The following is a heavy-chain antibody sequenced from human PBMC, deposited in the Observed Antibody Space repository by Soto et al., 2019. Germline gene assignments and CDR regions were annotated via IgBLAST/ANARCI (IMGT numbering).Heavy chain of an antibody. D-gene: IGHD3-3*01. Sequence: YGPPLVNPTQTLTLTCTFSGFSLSTSQVGVGWIRQPPGKALEWLAHVYWNDDKYYSLSLKSRLTISKDTSKSQVVLTMTNMDPVDTATYYGAHLNTSGDYFDYWGQGDLVTVSS. CDR2: VYWNDDK. V-gene: IGHV2-5*01. J-gene: IGHJ4*02. CDR3: AHLNTSGDYFDY. CDR1: GFSLSTSQVG.